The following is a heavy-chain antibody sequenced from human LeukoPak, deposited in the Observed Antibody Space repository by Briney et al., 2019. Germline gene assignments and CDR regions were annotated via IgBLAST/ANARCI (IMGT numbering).Heavy chain of an antibody. CDR2: VGTGGDT. CDR1: GFSFRNYD. V-gene: IGHV3-13*01. CDR3: ARRSAAAGIDAFDI. J-gene: IGHJ3*02. D-gene: IGHD6-13*01. Sequence: PGGSLRLPCSASGFSFRNYDMHWVRQPTGKGLEWGSAVGTGGDTYYAGSVKGRFTVVRENAKNTLYLQMNSLRAGDTAMYYCARRSAAAGIDAFDIWGQGTMVTVSS.